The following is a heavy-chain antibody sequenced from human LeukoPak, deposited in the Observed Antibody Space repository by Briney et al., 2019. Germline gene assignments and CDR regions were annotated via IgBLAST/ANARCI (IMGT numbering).Heavy chain of an antibody. Sequence: ASVTVSCKASGYTFTGYYMHWVRQAPGQGLEWMGWINPNSGGTNYAQKFQGRVTMTRDTSISTAYMELSRLISDDTAVYYCARAGIVVVPAARDYFDYWGQGTLVTVSS. V-gene: IGHV1-2*02. CDR3: ARAGIVVVPAARDYFDY. CDR1: GYTFTGYY. J-gene: IGHJ4*02. CDR2: INPNSGGT. D-gene: IGHD2-2*01.